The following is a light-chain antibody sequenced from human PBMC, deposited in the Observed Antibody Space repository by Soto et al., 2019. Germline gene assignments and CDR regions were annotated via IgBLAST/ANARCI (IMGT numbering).Light chain of an antibody. CDR1: SSNLGGYNY. CDR3: SSYAASNNFYFV. J-gene: IGLJ3*02. CDR2: EVT. V-gene: IGLV2-8*01. Sequence: QSVLTQPPSASGSPGQSVTISCPGTSSNLGGYNYVSWYQQYPGRAPKLMIYEVTKRPSGVPDRFSGSKSGNTASLTVSGLQAEDEADYYCSSYAASNNFYFVFGGGTKLTVL.